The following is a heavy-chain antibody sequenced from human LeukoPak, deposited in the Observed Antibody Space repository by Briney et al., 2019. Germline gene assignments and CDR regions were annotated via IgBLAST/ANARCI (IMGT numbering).Heavy chain of an antibody. CDR3: ARVTHAMVRGVIITEFYFDY. Sequence: GGSLRLSCAASGLTFSSYSMNWVRQAPGKGLEWVSSICSSSNYIYYADSVKGRFTISRDNANNSLYLQMNSLRAEDTAVYYCARVTHAMVRGVIITEFYFDYWGQGTLVTVSS. CDR1: GLTFSSYS. CDR2: ICSSSNYI. J-gene: IGHJ4*02. V-gene: IGHV3-21*01. D-gene: IGHD3-10*01.